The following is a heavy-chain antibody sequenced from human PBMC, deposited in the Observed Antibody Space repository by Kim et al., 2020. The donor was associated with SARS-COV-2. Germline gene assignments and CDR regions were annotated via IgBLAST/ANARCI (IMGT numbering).Heavy chain of an antibody. CDR1: GFTFSSYA. CDR2: ISGSGGST. J-gene: IGHJ6*02. D-gene: IGHD4-17*01. Sequence: GGSLRLSCAASGFTFSSYAMSWVRQAPGKGLEWVSAISGSGGSTYYADSVKGRFTISRDNSKNTLYLQMNSLRAEDTAVYYCAKEQGDYAIYYYYGMDVWGQGTTVTVSS. V-gene: IGHV3-23*01. CDR3: AKEQGDYAIYYYYGMDV.